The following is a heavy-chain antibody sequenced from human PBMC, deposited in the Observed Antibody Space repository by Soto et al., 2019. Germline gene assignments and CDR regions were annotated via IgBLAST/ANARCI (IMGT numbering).Heavy chain of an antibody. CDR2: IYYSGST. V-gene: IGHV4-31*03. CDR3: ARDLGGEWYFDL. CDR1: GGSISSGGYY. Sequence: QVQLQESGPGLVKPSQTLSLTCTVSGGSISSGGYYWSWIRQHPGKGLEWIGYIYYSGSTYYNPSLKRRVTISVGTSKNPFSLKLSSVTAADTAVYYCARDLGGEWYFDLWGRGTLVTVSS. D-gene: IGHD3-10*01. J-gene: IGHJ2*01.